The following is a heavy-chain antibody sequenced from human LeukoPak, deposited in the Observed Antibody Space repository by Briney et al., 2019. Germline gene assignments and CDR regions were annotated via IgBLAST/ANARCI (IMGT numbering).Heavy chain of an antibody. CDR2: IYYSGST. D-gene: IGHD4-11*01. V-gene: IGHV4-39*07. CDR3: GRIMTTVTTWVDP. CDR1: GGSISTSGYY. Sequence: TSETLSLTCTVSGGSISTSGYYWGWIRQPPGKGLEWIGSIYYSGSTYYNPSLQSRVAISVDTSKNQFSLKLSSVTAADTAVYYCGRIMTTVTTWVDPWGQGTLVTVSS. J-gene: IGHJ5*02.